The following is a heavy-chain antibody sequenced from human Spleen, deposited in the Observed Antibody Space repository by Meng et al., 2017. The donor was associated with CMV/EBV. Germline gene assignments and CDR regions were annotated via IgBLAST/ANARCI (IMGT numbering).Heavy chain of an antibody. CDR3: AKDLNDDILTGYYGY. D-gene: IGHD3-9*01. Sequence: GGSLRLSCAASGFTFSSYWMHWVRQAPGKGLVWVSRINTDGSSTSYADSVKGRFTISRDNAKNTLYLQMNSLRAEDTAVYYCAKDLNDDILTGYYGYWGQGTRVTVSS. J-gene: IGHJ4*02. CDR1: GFTFSSYW. V-gene: IGHV3-74*01. CDR2: INTDGSST.